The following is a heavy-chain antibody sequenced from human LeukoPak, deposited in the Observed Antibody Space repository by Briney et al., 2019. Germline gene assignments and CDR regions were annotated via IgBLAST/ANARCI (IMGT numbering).Heavy chain of an antibody. J-gene: IGHJ4*02. CDR1: GFTVRNNY. Sequence: PGGSPRLSCAASGFTVRNNYMSWVRQAPGKGLEWVSVIYSIGTTYYADSVKGRFTISRDNSKNTLHLQMSSLRAEDTAVYYCAKGVQYSPAKPLDYWGQGTLVTVSS. CDR3: AKGVQYSPAKPLDY. D-gene: IGHD5-12*01. V-gene: IGHV3-53*01. CDR2: IYSIGTT.